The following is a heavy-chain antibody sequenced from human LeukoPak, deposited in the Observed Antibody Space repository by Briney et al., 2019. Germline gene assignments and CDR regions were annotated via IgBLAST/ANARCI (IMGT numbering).Heavy chain of an antibody. CDR3: VRDRFFSFDF. CDR1: GFTFNTYS. Sequence: PGGSLRLSCAASGFTFNTYSMNWVRQAPGKGLEWLAYIRSSPFTIYYADSVMGRFTTSTDNANNSLYLQMNSLRGEDTAVYYCVRDRFFSFDFWGQGTVVTVSS. V-gene: IGHV3-48*01. CDR2: IRSSPFTI. J-gene: IGHJ4*02.